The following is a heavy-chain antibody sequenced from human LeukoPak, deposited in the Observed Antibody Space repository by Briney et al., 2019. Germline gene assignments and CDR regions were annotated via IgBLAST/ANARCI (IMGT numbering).Heavy chain of an antibody. J-gene: IGHJ4*01. CDR3: TRGGGDL. Sequence: GGSLRLSCAAPGFTLRSSWVGWVPQTPGKGLEWVAMIQEDGSGETYVDSVQGRFTIFRDNAKNSLYLQMHSLRVEDTSVYYCTRGGGDLWGQGNLVIVSS. D-gene: IGHD2-21*02. CDR2: IQEDGSGE. V-gene: IGHV3-7*01. CDR1: GFTLRSSW.